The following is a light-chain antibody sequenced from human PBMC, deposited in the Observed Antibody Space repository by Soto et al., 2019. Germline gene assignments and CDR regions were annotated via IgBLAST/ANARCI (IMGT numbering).Light chain of an antibody. CDR3: QQTDSFPIN. CDR2: TAS. V-gene: IGKV1-12*01. CDR1: QDIITW. J-gene: IGKJ5*01. Sequence: DIQMTQSPSSLSASEGDRVTITCLASQDIITWLAWYQQKPGKAPNLLIYTASNLQSGVPSRFSGSGSGTHFTLTISSLQPEDFGTYYCQQTDSFPINFGQGTRLEIK.